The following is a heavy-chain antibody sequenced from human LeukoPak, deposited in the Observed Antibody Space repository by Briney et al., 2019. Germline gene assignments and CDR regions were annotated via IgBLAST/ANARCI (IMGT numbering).Heavy chain of an antibody. CDR3: ARDQGFDGDYPPNAFDI. J-gene: IGHJ3*02. Sequence: GASKKVSCKASGYTFTSYYIHWVRQAPGQGLEWIGIINPSGGSISYAQKFQGRVTMTRDTSTSTVYMELSSLRSEDTAVYYCARDQGFDGDYPPNAFDIWGQGTMVTVSS. CDR1: GYTFTSYY. V-gene: IGHV1-46*01. CDR2: INPSGGSI. D-gene: IGHD4-17*01.